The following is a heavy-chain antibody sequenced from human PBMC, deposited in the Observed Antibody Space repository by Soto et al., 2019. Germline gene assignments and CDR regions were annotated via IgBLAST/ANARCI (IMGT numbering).Heavy chain of an antibody. V-gene: IGHV4-34*01. CDR1: GTSFSDYY. D-gene: IGHD3-9*01. J-gene: IGHJ4*02. CDR2: INDGGSA. CDR3: ASLLRYFDWSTSPSFDY. Sequence: SETLSLTCTVYGTSFSDYYWSWIRQTPGKGLEWIGEINDGGSANYNPSLKNRVTISVDTSKNQFSLKLSSVTAADTAVYYCASLLRYFDWSTSPSFDYWGQGTLVTVSS.